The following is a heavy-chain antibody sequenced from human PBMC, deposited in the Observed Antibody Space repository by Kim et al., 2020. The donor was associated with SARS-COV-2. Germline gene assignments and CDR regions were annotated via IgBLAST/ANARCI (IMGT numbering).Heavy chain of an antibody. J-gene: IGHJ6*02. CDR2: INTNTGNP. Sequence: ASVKVSCKASGYTFTSYAMNWVRQAPGQGLEWMGWINTNTGNPTYAQGFTGRFVFSLDTSVSTAYLQISSLKAEDTAVYYCAKEGLLGLGYGMDVWGQGTTVTVSS. V-gene: IGHV7-4-1*02. CDR1: GYTFTSYA. CDR3: AKEGLLGLGYGMDV. D-gene: IGHD3-22*01.